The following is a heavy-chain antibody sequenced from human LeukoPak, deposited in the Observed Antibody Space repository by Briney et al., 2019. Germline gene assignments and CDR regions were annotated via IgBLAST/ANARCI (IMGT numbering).Heavy chain of an antibody. Sequence: ASVKVSCKASGYTFTSYDINWVRQATGQGLEWMGWMNPNSGNTGYAQKFQGRVTMTRNTSISTAYMELSSLRSEDTAVYYCARGRLLVAAGTLDPWGQGTLVTVSS. CDR3: ARGRLLVAAGTLDP. V-gene: IGHV1-8*01. J-gene: IGHJ5*02. D-gene: IGHD6-13*01. CDR1: GYTFTSYD. CDR2: MNPNSGNT.